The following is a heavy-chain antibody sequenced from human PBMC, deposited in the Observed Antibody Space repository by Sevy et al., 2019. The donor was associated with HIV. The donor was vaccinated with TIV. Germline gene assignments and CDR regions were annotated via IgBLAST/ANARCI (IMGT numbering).Heavy chain of an antibody. Sequence: GGSLRLSCAASGFAFYDYSMSWIRQAPGKGLEWVATLSFGCGKINYADSVKGRFTISRDNSKNSFYLQMDNLRAEDTALYYGAREGCTRPHDYWGQGTGVTVSS. V-gene: IGHV3-23*01. CDR2: LSFGCGKI. CDR1: GFAFYDYS. J-gene: IGHJ4*02. CDR3: AREGCTRPHDY. D-gene: IGHD2-8*01.